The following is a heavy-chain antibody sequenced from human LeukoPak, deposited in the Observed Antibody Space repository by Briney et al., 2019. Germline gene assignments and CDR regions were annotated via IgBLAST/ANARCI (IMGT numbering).Heavy chain of an antibody. D-gene: IGHD3-22*01. CDR2: ISWNSGSI. V-gene: IGHV3-9*01. J-gene: IGHJ4*02. Sequence: PGGSLRLSCAASGFTFDDYAMHWVRQAPGKGLEWLSGISWNSGSIGYADSVKGRFTIARDNAKNSLYLQMNSLRAEDTAVYYCAKGRGPVVITYFDYWGQGTLVTVSS. CDR1: GFTFDDYA. CDR3: AKGRGPVVITYFDY.